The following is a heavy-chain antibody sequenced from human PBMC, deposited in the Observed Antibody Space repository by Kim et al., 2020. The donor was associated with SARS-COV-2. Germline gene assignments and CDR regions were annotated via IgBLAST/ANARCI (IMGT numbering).Heavy chain of an antibody. CDR1: GFTFSNAW. V-gene: IGHV3-15*01. CDR2: IKSKTDGGTT. CDR3: TTDPGDYGDFGSLGAQEY. Sequence: GGSLRLSCAASGFTFSNAWMSWVRQAPGKGLEWVGRIKSKTDGGTTDYAAPVKGRFTISRDDSKNTLYLQMNSLKTEDTAVYYCTTDPGDYGDFGSLGAQEYWGQGTLVTVSS. J-gene: IGHJ4*02. D-gene: IGHD4-17*01.